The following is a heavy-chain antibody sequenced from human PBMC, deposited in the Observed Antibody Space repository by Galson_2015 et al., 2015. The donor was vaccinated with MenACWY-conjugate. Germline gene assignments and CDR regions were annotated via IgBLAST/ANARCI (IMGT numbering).Heavy chain of an antibody. Sequence: SETLSLTCTVSSGSVSNSYWSWIRQPPGKGLEWIASIYYRGTTNYNPSLKSQVTISVDTSKNQFSLKLTSVTAADTAMYYCAKGGGIAASGHNWFDPWGQGTLVIVSS. CDR1: SGSVSNSY. V-gene: IGHV4-59*02. CDR2: IYYRGTT. CDR3: AKGGGIAASGHNWFDP. D-gene: IGHD6-25*01. J-gene: IGHJ5*02.